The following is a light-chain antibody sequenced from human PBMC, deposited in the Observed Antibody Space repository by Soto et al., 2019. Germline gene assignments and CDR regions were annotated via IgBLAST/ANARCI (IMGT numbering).Light chain of an antibody. Sequence: EIVLTQSPGTLSVSPGERATLSCRASQSISSNYLAWYQQKPGPDPRILIYGASSRATGIPDRFSGSGSATDFTLTISRLEPEDSAIYYCQQYVSWTFDQGTKVEIK. CDR1: QSISSNY. V-gene: IGKV3-20*01. CDR3: QQYVSWT. J-gene: IGKJ1*01. CDR2: GAS.